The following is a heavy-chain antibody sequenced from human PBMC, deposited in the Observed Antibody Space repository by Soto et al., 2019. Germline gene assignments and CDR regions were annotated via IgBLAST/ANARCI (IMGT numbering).Heavy chain of an antibody. CDR1: GYTFTSYG. D-gene: IGHD2-2*01. Sequence: QVQLVQSGAEVKKPGASVKVSCKASGYTFTSYGISWVRQAPGQGLEWMGWISAYNGNTNYAQKLQGRVTMTTDTSTSPAYMELRSLRSDDTAVYYCARCAHIPNRSTSCYWWFDPWGQGTLVTVSS. J-gene: IGHJ5*02. CDR3: ARCAHIPNRSTSCYWWFDP. V-gene: IGHV1-18*01. CDR2: ISAYNGNT.